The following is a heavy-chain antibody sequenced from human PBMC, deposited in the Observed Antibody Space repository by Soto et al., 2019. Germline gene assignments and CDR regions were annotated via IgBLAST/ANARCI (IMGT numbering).Heavy chain of an antibody. CDR3: ARDSYSNYGRGYYYYYMDV. CDR2: IYYSGST. J-gene: IGHJ6*03. V-gene: IGHV4-59*01. D-gene: IGHD4-4*01. CDR1: GGSISSYY. Sequence: SETLSLTCTVSGGSISSYYWSWIRQPPGKGLEWIGYIYYSGSTNYNPSLKSRVTISVDTSKNQFSLKLSSVTAADTAVYYCARDSYSNYGRGYYYYYMDVWGKGTTVTVSS.